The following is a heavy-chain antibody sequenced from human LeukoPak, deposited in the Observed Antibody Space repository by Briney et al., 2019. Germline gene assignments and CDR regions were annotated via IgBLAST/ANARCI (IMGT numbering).Heavy chain of an antibody. Sequence: PGGSLRLSCAASGFTVSSNDMSWVRQAPGKGLEWVSVIYSGGSTYYADSVKGRFTISRDNSKNTLYLQMNSLRAEDTAVYYCARGGYSTLRTVWGQGTLVTVSS. V-gene: IGHV3-53*01. CDR2: IYSGGST. CDR1: GFTVSSND. CDR3: ARGGYSTLRTV. J-gene: IGHJ4*02. D-gene: IGHD4-11*01.